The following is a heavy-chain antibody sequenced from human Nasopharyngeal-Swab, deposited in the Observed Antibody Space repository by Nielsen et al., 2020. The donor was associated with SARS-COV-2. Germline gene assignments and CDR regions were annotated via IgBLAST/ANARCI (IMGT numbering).Heavy chain of an antibody. J-gene: IGHJ4*02. CDR3: TRDIGGRYGY. CDR2: IDTDGSTT. CDR1: GYTFSNYW. D-gene: IGHD1-26*01. Sequence: GESLKTPCVGSGYTFSNYWIHWVRQVPGKGLVWVSRIDTDGSTTNYADSVKGRFRISRDNAKNTLYLQMDSLRGEDTAIYYCTRDIGGRYGYWGQGILVTVSS. V-gene: IGHV3-74*01.